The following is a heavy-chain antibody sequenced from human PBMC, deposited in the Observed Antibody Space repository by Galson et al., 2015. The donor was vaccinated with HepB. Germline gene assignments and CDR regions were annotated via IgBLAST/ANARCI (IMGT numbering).Heavy chain of an antibody. V-gene: IGHV3-30*18. CDR1: GFTFSSYG. J-gene: IGHJ4*02. CDR3: AKDRGYSYGHYFDY. CDR2: ISYDGSNK. D-gene: IGHD5-18*01. Sequence: SLRLSCAASGFTFSSYGMHWVRQAPGKGLEWVAVISYDGSNKYYADSVKGRFTISRDNSTNTLYLQMNSLRAEDTAVYYCAKDRGYSYGHYFDYWGQGTLVTVSS.